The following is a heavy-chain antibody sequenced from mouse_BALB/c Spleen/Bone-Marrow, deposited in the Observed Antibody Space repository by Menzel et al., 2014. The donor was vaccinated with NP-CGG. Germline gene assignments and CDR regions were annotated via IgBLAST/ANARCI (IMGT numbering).Heavy chain of an antibody. CDR3: ATLTTVVDAMDY. D-gene: IGHD1-1*01. CDR1: GLNIXDTY. J-gene: IGHJ4*01. CDR2: IDPANGNT. Sequence: EVQLQESGAELVKPGASVKLSCTASGLNIXDTYMHWVKQRPEQGLEWIGRIDPANGNTKYDPKFQGKATITADTSSNTAYLQLSSLTSEDTAVYYCATLTTVVDAMDYWGQGTSVTVSS. V-gene: IGHV14-3*02.